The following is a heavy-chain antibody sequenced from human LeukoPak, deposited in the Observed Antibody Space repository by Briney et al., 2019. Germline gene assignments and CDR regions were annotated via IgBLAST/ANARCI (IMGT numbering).Heavy chain of an antibody. D-gene: IGHD5-18*01. CDR2: IYYSKNT. Sequence: SETLPLTCTVSGGSISSSSAYWGWLRPPPGKGLEWIGSIYYSKNTYYNPSLKSRVTISADTSKNQFSLTLGSVSATDTAVYYCVSPRGFSYGYFDYWGQGTLVTVSS. CDR3: VSPRGFSYGYFDY. CDR1: GGSISSSSAY. J-gene: IGHJ4*02. V-gene: IGHV4-39*01.